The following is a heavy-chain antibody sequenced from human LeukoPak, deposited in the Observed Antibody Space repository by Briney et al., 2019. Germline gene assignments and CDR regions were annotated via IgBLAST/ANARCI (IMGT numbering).Heavy chain of an antibody. CDR1: GFTFSSYG. CDR3: AKSSRGVTAHFDY. CDR2: ISYDGAKK. D-gene: IGHD3-10*01. J-gene: IGHJ4*02. V-gene: IGHV3-30*18. Sequence: PGGSLRLSCAASGFTFSSYGMHWVRQAPGKGLEWVALISYDGAKKYYADSVKGRLTISRDTSKNTLYLQMNSLRSEDTALYYCAKSSRGVTAHFDYWGQGTLVTVSS.